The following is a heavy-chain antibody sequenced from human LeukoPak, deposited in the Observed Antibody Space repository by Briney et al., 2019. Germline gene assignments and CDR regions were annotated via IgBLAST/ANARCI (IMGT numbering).Heavy chain of an antibody. Sequence: GGSLRLSCAASGFTFSSYAMSWVRQAPGKGLEWVSGITGSGSGTYYADSVKGQFTISRDNAKNTLYLQMNSLRAEDTAVYYCAKPSLHYYDTSGYYRYWYFDLWGRGTLVTVSS. V-gene: IGHV3-23*01. CDR3: AKPSLHYYDTSGYYRYWYFDL. CDR2: ITGSGSGT. D-gene: IGHD3-22*01. J-gene: IGHJ2*01. CDR1: GFTFSSYA.